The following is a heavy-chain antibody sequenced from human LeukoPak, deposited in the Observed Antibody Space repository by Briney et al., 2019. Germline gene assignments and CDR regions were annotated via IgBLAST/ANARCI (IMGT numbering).Heavy chain of an antibody. V-gene: IGHV1-69*13. J-gene: IGHJ5*02. D-gene: IGHD1-1*01. CDR2: IIPIFGTA. CDR1: GGTFSSYA. CDR3: ARALEWNDFYNWFDP. Sequence: GASVKVSCKASGGTFSSYAISWVRQAPGQGLEWMGGIIPIFGTANYAQKFQGRVTITADESTSTAYMELSSLRSEDTAVYYCARALEWNDFYNWFDPWGQGTLVTVSS.